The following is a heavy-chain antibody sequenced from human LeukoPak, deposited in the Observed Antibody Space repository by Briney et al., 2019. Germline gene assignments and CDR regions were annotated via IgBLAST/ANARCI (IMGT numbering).Heavy chain of an antibody. CDR1: GYTFISYA. V-gene: IGHV1-18*01. CDR2: VSVYNGNT. Sequence: ASVKVSCKASGYTFISYAISWVRQAPGQGLEWMGWVSVYNGNTNYAQNLEDRITLSTDTSTSTAYMELRSLRSDDTAVYYCATMYYDTSGFHPFDYWGQGTLVTVSS. CDR3: ATMYYDTSGFHPFDY. D-gene: IGHD3-22*01. J-gene: IGHJ4*02.